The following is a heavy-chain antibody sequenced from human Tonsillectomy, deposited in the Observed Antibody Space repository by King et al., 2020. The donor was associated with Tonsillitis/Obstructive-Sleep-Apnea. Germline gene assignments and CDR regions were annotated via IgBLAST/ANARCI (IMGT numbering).Heavy chain of an antibody. D-gene: IGHD2-15*01. CDR1: GGSISSSNW. J-gene: IGHJ5*02. V-gene: IGHV4-4*02. Sequence: VQLQESGPGLVKPSGTLSLTCAVSGGSISSSNWWSWVRQPPGKGLEWIGEIYHSVSTNYNPSLTSRVTISVDKSTNQFSLKLSSVTAADTAVYYCARGVVLGYCSGGSCYGVDWFDPWGQGTLVTVSS. CDR3: ARGVVLGYCSGGSCYGVDWFDP. CDR2: IYHSVST.